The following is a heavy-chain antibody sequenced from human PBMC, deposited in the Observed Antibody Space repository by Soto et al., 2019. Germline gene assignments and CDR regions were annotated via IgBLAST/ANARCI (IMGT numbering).Heavy chain of an antibody. V-gene: IGHV4-59*01. Sequence: SETLSLTCTVSGGSISSYYWSWIRQPPGKGLEWIGHIYFSGSTNYNPSLKSRVTISVDTSKNQFSLKLSSVTAADTAMYYCGGGVSLAFWGQGTLVTVSS. CDR3: GGGVSLAF. D-gene: IGHD3-16*01. J-gene: IGHJ4*02. CDR1: GGSISSYY. CDR2: IYFSGST.